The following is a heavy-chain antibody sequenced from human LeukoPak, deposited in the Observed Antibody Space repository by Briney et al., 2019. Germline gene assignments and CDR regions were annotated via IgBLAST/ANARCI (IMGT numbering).Heavy chain of an antibody. J-gene: IGHJ4*02. V-gene: IGHV3-30*02. CDR2: IRYDGSNK. CDR3: ARGRLYCSGGSCYVGYFDY. CDR1: GFTFSSYG. Sequence: GGSLRLSCAASGFTFSSYGMHWVRQAPGKGLEWVAFIRYDGSNKYYADSVKGRFTISRDNSKNTVYLQMNSLRAEDTAVYYCARGRLYCSGGSCYVGYFDYWGQGTLVTVSS. D-gene: IGHD2-15*01.